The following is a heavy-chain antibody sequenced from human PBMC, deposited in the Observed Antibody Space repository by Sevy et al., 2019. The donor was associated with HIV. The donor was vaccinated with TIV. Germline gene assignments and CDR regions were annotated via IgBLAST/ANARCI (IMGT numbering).Heavy chain of an antibody. CDR2: ISGSGGST. CDR3: AKDKFYSGGSCCDAFDI. Sequence: GGSLRLSCAASGFTFSSYAMSWVRQAPGKGLEWVSAISGSGGSTDYADSVKGRFTISRDNSKNTLYLQMNSLRAEDTAVYYCAKDKFYSGGSCCDAFDIWGQGTMVTVSS. V-gene: IGHV3-23*01. J-gene: IGHJ3*02. D-gene: IGHD2-15*01. CDR1: GFTFSSYA.